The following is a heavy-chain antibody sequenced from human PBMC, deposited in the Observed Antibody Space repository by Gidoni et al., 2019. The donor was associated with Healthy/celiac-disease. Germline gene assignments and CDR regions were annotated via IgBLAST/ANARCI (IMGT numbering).Heavy chain of an antibody. Sequence: QVQLQESGPGLVKPSETLSLTCTLSGGSISSSSWCGIRQPPGKGLEWIGYIYYSGSTNYNPSLKSRVTISVDTSKNQFSLKLSSVTAADTAVYYCARELYYYGSGSYLSWFDPWGQGTLVTVSS. D-gene: IGHD3-10*01. CDR1: GGSISSSS. CDR2: IYYSGST. V-gene: IGHV4-59*01. J-gene: IGHJ5*02. CDR3: ARELYYYGSGSYLSWFDP.